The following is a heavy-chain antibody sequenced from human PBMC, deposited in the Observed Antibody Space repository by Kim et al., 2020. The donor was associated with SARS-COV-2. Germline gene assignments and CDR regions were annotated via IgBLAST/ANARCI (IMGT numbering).Heavy chain of an antibody. CDR3: ARGGDMSTKRPHDY. CDR1: GYTFTGYY. CDR2: INPNSGGT. V-gene: IGHV1-2*02. Sequence: ASVKVSCKASGYTFTGYYIHWVRQAPGQGLEWMGWINPNSGGTKYEQKFQGRVTMTRDTSISTAYMELSSLKSDDTAVYFCARGGDMSTKRPHDYRGQGILVTVSS. D-gene: IGHD3-16*01. J-gene: IGHJ4*02.